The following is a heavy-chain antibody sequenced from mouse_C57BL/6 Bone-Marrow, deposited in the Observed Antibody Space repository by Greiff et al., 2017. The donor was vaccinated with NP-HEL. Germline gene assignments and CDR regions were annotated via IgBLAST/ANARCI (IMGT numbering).Heavy chain of an antibody. D-gene: IGHD1-1*01. J-gene: IGHJ3*01. CDR1: GYTFTSYW. Sequence: QVQLQQSGAELVKPGASVKMSCKASGYTFTSYWITWVKQRPGQGLEWIGDIYPGSGSTNYNEKFKSKATLTVDTSSSTAYMQLSSLTSEDSAVYYCASDYYGSSLAWFAYWGQGTLVTVSA. CDR2: IYPGSGST. CDR3: ASDYYGSSLAWFAY. V-gene: IGHV1-55*01.